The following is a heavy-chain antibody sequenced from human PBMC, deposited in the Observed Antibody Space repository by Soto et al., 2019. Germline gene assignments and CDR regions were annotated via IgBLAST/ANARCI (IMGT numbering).Heavy chain of an antibody. J-gene: IGHJ6*02. V-gene: IGHV3-13*01. CDR1: GFSFSSYD. CDR2: IGTAGDT. CDR3: AIVLGGAWIYGMVD. D-gene: IGHD1-26*01. Sequence: PGVSLRLCCAASGFSFSSYDMHWVRQATGKGLEWVSAIGTAGDTYYPGSVKGRFTISRENAKNSLYLQMNSLRAEDTAVYYCAIVLGGAWIYGMVDSFHRPTVTV.